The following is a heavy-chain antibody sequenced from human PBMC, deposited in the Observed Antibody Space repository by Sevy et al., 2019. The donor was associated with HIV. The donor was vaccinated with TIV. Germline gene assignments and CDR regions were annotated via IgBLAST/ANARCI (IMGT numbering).Heavy chain of an antibody. V-gene: IGHV3-30*04. CDR3: ARDKGEILSSAFDY. CDR1: GFTFSDFR. Sequence: GGSLRLSCAASGFTFSDFRMHWVRQAPGKGLEWVAVISYDARNTKYNPDSVKGRFTISRDNSKNTLYLQINRLRPEDTAIYYCARDKGEILSSAFDYWGQGTLVTVSS. J-gene: IGHJ4*02. CDR2: ISYDARNTK. D-gene: IGHD3-16*01.